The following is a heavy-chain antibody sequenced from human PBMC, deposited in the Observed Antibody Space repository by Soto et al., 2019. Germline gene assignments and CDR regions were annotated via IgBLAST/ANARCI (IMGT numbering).Heavy chain of an antibody. Sequence: QVQLQEWGPGLVKPSGTLSLTCAVSGGSISSSNWWTWVRQPPGKGLEWIGEIYHSGSTNYNPSLKLRVTISVDKSTNQFSLKVTSVPAADTAVYYCAILLRSTYGMDVWGQGTTVTVSS. CDR2: IYHSGST. D-gene: IGHD3-3*01. CDR1: GGSISSSNW. CDR3: AILLRSTYGMDV. J-gene: IGHJ6*02. V-gene: IGHV4-4*02.